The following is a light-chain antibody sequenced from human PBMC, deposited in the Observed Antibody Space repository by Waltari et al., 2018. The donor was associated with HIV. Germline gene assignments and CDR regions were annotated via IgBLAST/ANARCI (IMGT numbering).Light chain of an antibody. CDR2: EVS. CDR1: SSAVGGDTH. CDR3: SADTSSSTVM. V-gene: IGLV2-14*01. J-gene: IGLJ3*02. Sequence: QSALTQPASVSGSPAQSLNTSCSGSSSAVGGDTHVSWYQQHAGHAPNLMLYEVSNRPQGVCSRCCGSKSVNTASLTSSGGQAEDEADYCCSADTSSSTVMFGGGTKLTVL.